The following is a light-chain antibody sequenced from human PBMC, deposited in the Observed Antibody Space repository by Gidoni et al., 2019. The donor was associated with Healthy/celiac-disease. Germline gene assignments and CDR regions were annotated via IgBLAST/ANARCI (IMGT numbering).Light chain of an antibody. J-gene: IGLJ2*01. CDR2: SNN. V-gene: IGLV1-44*01. Sequence: QSVLTQPPSASGTPGPGVTISCSGSSSNIGSNTVNWYQQLPGTAPKLFIYSNNQRPSGVPDRFSGSKSGTSASLAISGLQSEDEADYYCAAWDDSLNGVVFGGGTKLTVL. CDR1: SSNIGSNT. CDR3: AAWDDSLNGVV.